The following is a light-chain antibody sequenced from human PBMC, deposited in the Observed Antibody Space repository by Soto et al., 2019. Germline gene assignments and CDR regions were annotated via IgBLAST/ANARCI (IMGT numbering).Light chain of an antibody. Sequence: DIQMTQSPSSVSASVGDRVTITCRASQSISSYLNWYQQKPGKAPKLLIYAASILQSGVPSRFSGSGSGTDFALTISSLQPEDVAIYYCQKFTSAPFTFGGGTKVAIK. CDR1: QSISSY. CDR3: QKFTSAPFT. CDR2: AAS. V-gene: IGKV1-27*01. J-gene: IGKJ4*01.